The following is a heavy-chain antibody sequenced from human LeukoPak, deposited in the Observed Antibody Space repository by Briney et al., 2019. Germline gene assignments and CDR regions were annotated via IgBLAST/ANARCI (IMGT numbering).Heavy chain of an antibody. CDR2: MNPNSGRT. CDR1: GYTLTSYD. V-gene: IGHV1-8*01. J-gene: IGHJ4*02. D-gene: IGHD3-16*01. Sequence: GASVKVSCKASGYTLTSYDINWVRQATGQGLEWMGWMNPNSGRTGYAQNFQGRITITRNTSISTAYMELSSLRSEDTAVYYCARERAWGTFDYWGQGTLVTVSS. CDR3: ARERAWGTFDY.